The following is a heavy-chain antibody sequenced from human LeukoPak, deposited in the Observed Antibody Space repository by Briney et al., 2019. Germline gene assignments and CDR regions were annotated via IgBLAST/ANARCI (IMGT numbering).Heavy chain of an antibody. CDR1: GGAFTRYA. J-gene: IGHJ4*02. Sequence: GASVKVSCKPAGGAFTRYAISWVREAPGQGVEWRGGIVPMYGPGNSAQKFRGRVTITTDESVSTAYMELSSLRSDDTAIYYCSIYYTENLRPFDFRGQGTLVTVST. CDR2: IVPMYGPG. V-gene: IGHV1-69*05. CDR3: SIYYTENLRPFDF. D-gene: IGHD1-26*01.